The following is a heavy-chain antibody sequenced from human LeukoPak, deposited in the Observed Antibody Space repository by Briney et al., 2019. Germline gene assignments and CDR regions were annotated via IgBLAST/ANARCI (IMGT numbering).Heavy chain of an antibody. J-gene: IGHJ4*02. Sequence: HPGGSLRLSCAASGFTFDDYAMHWVRQAPGKGLEWVSGISWNSGSIGYADSVKGRFTISRDNDKNSLYLQMNSLRAEDTAVYYCATGPVDYWGQGTLVTVSS. CDR2: ISWNSGSI. CDR3: ATGPVDY. V-gene: IGHV3-9*01. CDR1: GFTFDDYA. D-gene: IGHD3-10*01.